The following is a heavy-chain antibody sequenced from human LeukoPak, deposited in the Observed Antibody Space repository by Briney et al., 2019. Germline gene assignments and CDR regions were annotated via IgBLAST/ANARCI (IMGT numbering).Heavy chain of an antibody. V-gene: IGHV4-59*08. CDR2: VYNTGST. Sequence: SETLSLPCTVSGGSISIYYWSWIRHPPGRGLEGVGYVYNTGSTNNIPSLKSRVTISVDTSKNQFSLKLTSVPAADTAVYYCARQTQKIGWLDSWGQGTLVTVSS. J-gene: IGHJ4*02. CDR3: ARQTQKIGWLDS. D-gene: IGHD6-19*01. CDR1: GGSISIYY.